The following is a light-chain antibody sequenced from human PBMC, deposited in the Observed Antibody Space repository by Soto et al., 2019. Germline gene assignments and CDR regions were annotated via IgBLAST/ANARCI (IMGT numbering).Light chain of an antibody. CDR3: QQYGSSVYT. Sequence: IVLTQSPGTVSLSPGERATLSCRASQSVRSNYLAWYQQKSGQAPSLLIYGASNRATGVPDRFSGTGSGTDFTLTISRLETEDFAVYYCQQYGSSVYTFGQGTKLDIK. CDR2: GAS. V-gene: IGKV3-20*01. J-gene: IGKJ2*01. CDR1: QSVRSNY.